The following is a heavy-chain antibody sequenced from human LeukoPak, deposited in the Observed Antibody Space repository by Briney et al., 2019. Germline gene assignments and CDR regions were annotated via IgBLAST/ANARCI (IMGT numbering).Heavy chain of an antibody. V-gene: IGHV4-34*01. D-gene: IGHD3-22*01. CDR2: INHSGST. CDR3: ARSITMIVVAHGY. J-gene: IGHJ4*02. CDR1: GGSFSGYY. Sequence: SETLSLTCAVYGGSFSGYYWSWIRQPPGKGLEWIGEINHSGSTNYNPSLKSRVTISVDTSKNQFSLKLSSVTAADTAVYYCARSITMIVVAHGYWGQGTLVTVSS.